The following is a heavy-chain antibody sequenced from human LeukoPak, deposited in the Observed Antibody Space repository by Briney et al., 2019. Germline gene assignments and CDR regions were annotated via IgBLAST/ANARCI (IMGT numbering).Heavy chain of an antibody. CDR3: ARDFRSIVGATRGLSFDY. J-gene: IGHJ4*02. D-gene: IGHD1-26*01. Sequence: ASVKVSCKASGYTFTGYYMHWVRQAPGQGLEWMGWISAYNGNTNYAQKLQGRVTMTTDTSTSTAYMELRSLRSDDTAVYYCARDFRSIVGATRGLSFDYWGQGTLVTVSS. CDR1: GYTFTGYY. V-gene: IGHV1-18*04. CDR2: ISAYNGNT.